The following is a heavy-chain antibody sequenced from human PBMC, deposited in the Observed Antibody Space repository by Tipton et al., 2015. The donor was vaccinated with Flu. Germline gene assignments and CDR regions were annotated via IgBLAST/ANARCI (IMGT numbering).Heavy chain of an antibody. V-gene: IGHV1-2*06. Sequence: QVQLVQSGAEVKEPGASVKVSCKASGYTFTGYYIYWVRQAPGQGLEWMGRINPNTGGTNYAQRFQGRVTMTRDTSISTVYVELTRLRSDDTAVYYCARDIIVLPAIYGLGVWGQGTPVTVSS. CDR3: ARDIIVLPAIYGLGV. CDR1: GYTFTGYY. J-gene: IGHJ6*02. D-gene: IGHD2-2*01. CDR2: INPNTGGT.